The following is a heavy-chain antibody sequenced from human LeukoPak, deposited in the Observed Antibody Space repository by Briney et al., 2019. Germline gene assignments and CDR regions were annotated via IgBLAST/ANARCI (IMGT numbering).Heavy chain of an antibody. CDR2: ISSSTSHT. CDR3: ARDVSSSTRAFDI. J-gene: IGHJ3*02. CDR1: GFALSTYE. Sequence: GGSLRLSCAASGFALSTYEMTWVRQAPGKGLKRVSFISSSTSHTFYADSVKGRFTIFRDTAKNSLYLQMNNLRGEDTAVYYCARDVSSSTRAFDIWGQGTMVAVS. V-gene: IGHV3-48*03. D-gene: IGHD2-15*01.